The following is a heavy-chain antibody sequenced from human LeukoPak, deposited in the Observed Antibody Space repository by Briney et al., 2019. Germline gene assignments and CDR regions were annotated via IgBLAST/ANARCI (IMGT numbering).Heavy chain of an antibody. V-gene: IGHV4-30-4*08. CDR2: IYYSGST. J-gene: IGHJ4*02. Sequence: SETLSLTCTVSGGSISTSSYYWGWIRQPPGKGLEWIGYIYYSGSTYYNPSLKSRVTISVDTSKNQFSLKLSSVTAADTAVYYCARVETGDFGYWGQGTLVTVSS. D-gene: IGHD7-27*01. CDR1: GGSISTSSYY. CDR3: ARVETGDFGY.